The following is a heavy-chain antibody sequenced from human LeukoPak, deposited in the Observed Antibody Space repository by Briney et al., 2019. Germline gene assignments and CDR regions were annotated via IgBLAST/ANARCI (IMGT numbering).Heavy chain of an antibody. CDR2: INPDSGGT. V-gene: IGHV1-2*02. CDR1: GYTFTGYY. CDR3: VRVASMVRGVIGYLQH. Sequence: GASVKVSCKASGYTFTGYYIHRVRQATGQGLEWMGWINPDSGGTMYAQKFQGRVTMTRVTSISTAYMELSSLRSDDTAVYYCVRVASMVRGVIGYLQHWGQGTLSPSPQ. D-gene: IGHD3-10*01. J-gene: IGHJ1*01.